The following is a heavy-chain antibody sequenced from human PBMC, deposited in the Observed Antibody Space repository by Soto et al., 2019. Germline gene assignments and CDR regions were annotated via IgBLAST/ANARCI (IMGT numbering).Heavy chain of an antibody. CDR3: AKMGGDSCFSSLDF. V-gene: IGHV3-23*01. J-gene: IGHJ4*02. CDR2: ISGGGITT. Sequence: VQLLESGGGLVQPGGSLRLSCAASGFTFSTYAMSWVRQAPGKGLEWVSSISGGGITTYYADSMKGRFSISRDNSKNTLCLQMNSLRAEDTAVYFCAKMGGDSCFSSLDFWGRGTLVTVSS. D-gene: IGHD2-15*01. CDR1: GFTFSTYA.